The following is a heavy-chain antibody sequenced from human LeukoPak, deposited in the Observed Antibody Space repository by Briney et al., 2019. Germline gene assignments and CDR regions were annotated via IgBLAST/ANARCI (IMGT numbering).Heavy chain of an antibody. J-gene: IGHJ1*01. CDR3: ARGAPYYYGSGSYTRYFQH. CDR1: GGSFSGYY. V-gene: IGHV4-34*01. D-gene: IGHD3-10*01. CDR2: INHSGST. Sequence: SETLSLTCAVYGGSFSGYYWSWIRQPPGKGLEWIGEINHSGSTNYNPSLKSRVTISVDTSKNQLSLKLSSVTAADTAVYYCARGAPYYYGSGSYTRYFQHWGQGTLVTVSS.